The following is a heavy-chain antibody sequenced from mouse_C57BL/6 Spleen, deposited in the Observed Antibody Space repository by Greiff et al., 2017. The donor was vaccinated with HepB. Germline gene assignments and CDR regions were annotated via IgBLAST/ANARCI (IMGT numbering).Heavy chain of an antibody. V-gene: IGHV10-1*01. CDR3: VISYVAY. Sequence: EVKLMESGGGLVQPKGSLKLSCAASGFSFNTYAMNWVRQAPGKGLEWVARIRSKSNNYATYYADSVKDRFTISRDDSESMLYLQMNNLKTEDTAMYYCVISYVAYWGQGTLVTVSA. J-gene: IGHJ3*01. CDR1: GFSFNTYA. CDR2: IRSKSNNYAT.